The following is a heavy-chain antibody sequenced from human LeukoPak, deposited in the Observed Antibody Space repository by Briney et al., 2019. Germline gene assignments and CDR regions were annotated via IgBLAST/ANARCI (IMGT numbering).Heavy chain of an antibody. J-gene: IGHJ4*02. CDR1: GGSFSGYY. CDR3: ARLGYDSSGYYHDSGNFDY. V-gene: IGHV4-34*01. Sequence: TSETLSLTCAVYGGSFSGYYWSWIRQPPGKGLEWIGEINHSGSTNYNPSLKSRVTISVDTSKNQFSLKLSSVTAADTAVYYCARLGYDSSGYYHDSGNFDYWGQGTLVTVSS. D-gene: IGHD3-22*01. CDR2: INHSGST.